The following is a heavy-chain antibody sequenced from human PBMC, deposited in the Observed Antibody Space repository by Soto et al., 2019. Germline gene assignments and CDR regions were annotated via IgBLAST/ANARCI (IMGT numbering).Heavy chain of an antibody. CDR3: AKGLLAIVGTTLPRDAFNI. Sequence: LRLSCAASGFSFTTYVMHWVRQAPGKGLGWVAVISHDGSYKYYGDAVKGRFTISRDTSKNAVYLEMNSLRPEDTAVYYCAKGLLAIVGTTLPRDAFNIWGQGTMVTVSS. V-gene: IGHV3-30*18. D-gene: IGHD1-26*01. CDR2: ISHDGSYK. CDR1: GFSFTTYV. J-gene: IGHJ3*02.